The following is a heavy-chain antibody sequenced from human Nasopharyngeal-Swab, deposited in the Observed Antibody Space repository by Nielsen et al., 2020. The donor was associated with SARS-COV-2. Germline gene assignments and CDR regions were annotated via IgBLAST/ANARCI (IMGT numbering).Heavy chain of an antibody. Sequence: GGSLRLSCAAPGFTFSSYGMHWVRQAPGEGLEWVAFIRYDGFNQHYVDSVKGRFTISRDSFKNTLYLQLNSLRAEDTAVYYCAKDHKMDSGGGVGYMDVWGKGTTVTVSS. CDR1: GFTFSSYG. D-gene: IGHD3-16*01. CDR2: IRYDGFNQ. CDR3: AKDHKMDSGGGVGYMDV. V-gene: IGHV3-30*02. J-gene: IGHJ6*03.